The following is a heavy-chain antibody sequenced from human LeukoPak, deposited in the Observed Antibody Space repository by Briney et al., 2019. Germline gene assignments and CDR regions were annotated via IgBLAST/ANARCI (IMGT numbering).Heavy chain of an antibody. V-gene: IGHV5-51*01. J-gene: IGHJ4*02. CDR1: GYSFTSYY. CDR3: ARRYQTVAGTYFDS. CDR2: IYPGDSDT. D-gene: IGHD6-19*01. Sequence: GESLKISCKGSGYSFTSYYIGWVRQMPGKGLEWMGIIYPGDSDTTYSPSFQGQFTISADKSISTAYLQCSSLKASDTAMYYCARRYQTVAGTYFDSWGQGTLVTVSS.